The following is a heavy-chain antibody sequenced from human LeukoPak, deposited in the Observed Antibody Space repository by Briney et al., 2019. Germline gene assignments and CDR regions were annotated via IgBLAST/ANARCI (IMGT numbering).Heavy chain of an antibody. V-gene: IGHV4-61*02. D-gene: IGHD3-10*02. CDR1: GDSISSGSYY. CDR3: AREATMTVRGAFDI. CDR2: IYTSGST. J-gene: IGHJ3*02. Sequence: SETLSLTCTVSGDSISSGSYYWSWIRQPAGKGLEWIGRIYTSGSTNYNPSLKSRVTISVDTSKNQFSLKLSSVTAADTAVYHCAREATMTVRGAFDIWGQGTMVTVSS.